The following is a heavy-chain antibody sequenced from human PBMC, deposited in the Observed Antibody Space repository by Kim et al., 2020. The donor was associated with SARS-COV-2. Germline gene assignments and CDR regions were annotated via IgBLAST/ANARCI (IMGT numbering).Heavy chain of an antibody. J-gene: IGHJ3*02. CDR2: ISSDGSST. CDR3: ARTSSASYPRAYVI. V-gene: IGHV3-74*01. Sequence: GGSLRLSCAASGFTFSNYWMHWVRHAPGKGLVWVSRISSDGSSTSYADSATGRFTISRDNAKTTVYLQLNSLRAEATAVYYCARTSSASYPRAYVIWGQ. D-gene: IGHD1-26*01. CDR1: GFTFSNYW.